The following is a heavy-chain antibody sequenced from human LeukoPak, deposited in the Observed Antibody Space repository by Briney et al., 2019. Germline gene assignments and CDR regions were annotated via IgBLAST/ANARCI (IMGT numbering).Heavy chain of an antibody. D-gene: IGHD5-18*01. V-gene: IGHV3-74*01. CDR2: INTDGSST. CDR3: AITTMAIPGDY. CDR1: GFTLSDYW. J-gene: IGHJ4*02. Sequence: GASLRLSCAASGFTLSDYWMHWVRQAPGKGLVWVSRINTDGSSTNYADSVKGRFTISRDNAKNTLYLQMNSLRGEDTAVYYCAITTMAIPGDYWGQGTLVTVSS.